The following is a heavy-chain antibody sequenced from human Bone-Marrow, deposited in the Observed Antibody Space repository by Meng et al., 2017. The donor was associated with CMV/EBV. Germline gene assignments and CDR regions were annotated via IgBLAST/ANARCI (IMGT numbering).Heavy chain of an antibody. CDR2: ISWNSGSI. CDR1: GFTFDDYA. V-gene: IGHV3-9*01. J-gene: IGHJ3*02. Sequence: SLKISCAASGFTFDDYAMHWVRQAPGKGLEWVSGISWNSGSIGYADSVKGRFTISRDNAKNSLYLQMNSLRAEDTALYYCAKVSYGPDASDIWCQGKMV. CDR3: AKVSYGPDASDI. D-gene: IGHD5-18*01.